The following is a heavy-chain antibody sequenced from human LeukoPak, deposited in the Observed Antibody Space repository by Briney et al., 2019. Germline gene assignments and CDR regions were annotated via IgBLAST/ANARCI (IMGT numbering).Heavy chain of an antibody. D-gene: IGHD2/OR15-2a*01. CDR2: INPSGVTT. CDR1: GFSFSSYS. Sequence: GGSLRLSCVASGFSFSSYSMSWVRQAPGKGLEWVSAINPSGVTTAFAASVMGRFTISRDNSKNTLYLQMSSLRAEVTALYYCAKGRSAVRDTFVWGQGTVVTVSS. V-gene: IGHV3-23*01. CDR3: AKGRSAVRDTFV. J-gene: IGHJ3*01.